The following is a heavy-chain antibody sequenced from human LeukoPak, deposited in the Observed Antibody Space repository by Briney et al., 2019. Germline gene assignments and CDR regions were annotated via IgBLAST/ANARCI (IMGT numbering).Heavy chain of an antibody. V-gene: IGHV4-31*03. D-gene: IGHD3-9*01. CDR3: ARGSRYYDILTGYHNWFDP. J-gene: IGHJ5*02. Sequence: SETLSLTCTVSGGSISSGGYYWSWIRQHPGKGLEWIGYIYYSGSTYYNPSLKSRVTISVDTSKNQFSLKLSSVTAADTAVYYCARGSRYYDILTGYHNWFDPWGQGTLVTVSS. CDR2: IYYSGST. CDR1: GGSISSGGYY.